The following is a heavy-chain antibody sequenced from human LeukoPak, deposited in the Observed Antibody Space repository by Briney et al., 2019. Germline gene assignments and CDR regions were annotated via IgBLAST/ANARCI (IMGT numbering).Heavy chain of an antibody. V-gene: IGHV3-53*01. J-gene: IGHJ4*02. CDR2: IYSGGST. CDR1: GFTVSSNY. D-gene: IGHD6-13*01. CDR3: ARASEQQLILDY. Sequence: GGSLRLSCAASGFTVSSNYMSWVRQAPGKGLEWVSVIYSGGSTYYADSVKGRFTISRDNSKTTLYLKMNSLTAEDTAVYYCARASEQQLILDYWGQGTLVTVSS.